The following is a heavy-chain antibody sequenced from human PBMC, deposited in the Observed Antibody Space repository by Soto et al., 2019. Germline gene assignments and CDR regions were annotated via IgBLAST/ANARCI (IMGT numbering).Heavy chain of an antibody. J-gene: IGHJ6*02. Sequence: ASVKVSCKASGYTFTGYYMHWVRQAPGQGLEWMGIINPSGGSTSYAQKFQGRVTMTRDTSTSTVYMELSSLRSEDTAVYYCGRDVAAAGTGGPPYYYYYGMDVWGQGTTVTVSS. CDR2: INPSGGST. CDR1: GYTFTGYY. V-gene: IGHV1-46*01. CDR3: GRDVAAAGTGGPPYYYYYGMDV. D-gene: IGHD6-13*01.